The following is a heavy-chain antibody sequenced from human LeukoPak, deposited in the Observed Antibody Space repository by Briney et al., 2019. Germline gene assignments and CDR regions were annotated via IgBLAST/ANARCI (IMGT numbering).Heavy chain of an antibody. CDR3: ARKGDYEAFDI. V-gene: IGHV4-31*03. D-gene: IGHD4-17*01. CDR2: IYYSGST. J-gene: IGHJ3*02. CDR1: GGSISSGGYY. Sequence: ASQTLSLTCTVSGGSISSGGYYWSWIRQHPGKGLEWIGYIYYSGSTYYNPSLKSRVTISVDTSKNQLSLKLSSVTAADTAVYYCARKGDYEAFDIWGQGTMVTVSS.